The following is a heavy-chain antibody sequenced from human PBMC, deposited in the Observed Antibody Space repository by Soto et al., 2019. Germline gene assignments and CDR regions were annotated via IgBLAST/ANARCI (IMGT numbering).Heavy chain of an antibody. CDR2: ISYDGSNK. CDR1: GFTFSSYA. CDR3: ARITGTDY. V-gene: IGHV3-30-3*01. J-gene: IGHJ4*02. Sequence: QVQLVESGGGVVQPGRSLRLSCAASGFTFSSYAMHWVRQAPGKGLEWVAVISYDGSNKYYADSVKGRFTISRDNSKNTLYPQMNSLRAEDTAVYYCARITGTDYWGQGTLVTVSS. D-gene: IGHD1-20*01.